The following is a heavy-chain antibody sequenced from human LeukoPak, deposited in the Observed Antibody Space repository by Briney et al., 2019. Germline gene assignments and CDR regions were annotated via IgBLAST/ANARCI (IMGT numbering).Heavy chain of an antibody. J-gene: IGHJ4*02. CDR1: GGSISSSTYY. V-gene: IGHV4-39*01. CDR3: AIFYGDYDYFDY. Sequence: PSETLSLTXTVSGGSISSSTYYWGWIGQPPGKGLQWIGSIYYSGSTYYNPSLKSRVTISVDTSKNQFSLKLSSVTAADTAVYYCAIFYGDYDYFDYWGQGTLVTVSS. CDR2: IYYSGST. D-gene: IGHD4-17*01.